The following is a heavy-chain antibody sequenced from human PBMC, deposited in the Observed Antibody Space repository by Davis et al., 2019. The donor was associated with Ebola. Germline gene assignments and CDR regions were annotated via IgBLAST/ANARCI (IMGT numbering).Heavy chain of an antibody. CDR2: MNPNSGNT. J-gene: IGHJ2*01. V-gene: IGHV1-8*01. CDR3: ARAYWYFDL. Sequence: AASVKVSCKASGYTFTSYDINWVRQATGQGLEWMGWMNPNSGNTGYAQKFQGRITMTRDTSISTAYMELSSLTSGDTAVYYCARAYWYFDLWGRGTLVTVSS. CDR1: GYTFTSYD.